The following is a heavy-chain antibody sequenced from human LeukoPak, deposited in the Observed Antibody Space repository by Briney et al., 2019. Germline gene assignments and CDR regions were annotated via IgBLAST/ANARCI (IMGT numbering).Heavy chain of an antibody. J-gene: IGHJ3*02. CDR3: ARVGAHHDAFDI. D-gene: IGHD1-26*01. V-gene: IGHV1-18*01. CDR1: GYTFTSYG. Sequence: GASVKVSCKTSGYTFTSYGISWVRQAPGQGLEWMGWISAYNGNTNYAQKLQGRVTMTTDTSKSTAYMELRRLRSDDTAVYSCARVGAHHDAFDIWGKGTMVTVS. CDR2: ISAYNGNT.